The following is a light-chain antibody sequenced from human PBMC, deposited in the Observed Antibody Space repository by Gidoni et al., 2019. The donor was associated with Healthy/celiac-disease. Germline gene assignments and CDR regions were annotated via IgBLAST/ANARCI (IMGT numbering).Light chain of an antibody. CDR3: QQYGSSPYT. Sequence: EIVLTQSPGTLSLSPGERATLSCRASQSVSSSYLAWYQQKPGQAPRLLIYGASSRATGIPDRFSGSGSGTDFTLTISRLEPEDFAVYYCQQYGSSPYTFGQGXTKLEIK. J-gene: IGKJ2*01. V-gene: IGKV3-20*01. CDR1: QSVSSSY. CDR2: GAS.